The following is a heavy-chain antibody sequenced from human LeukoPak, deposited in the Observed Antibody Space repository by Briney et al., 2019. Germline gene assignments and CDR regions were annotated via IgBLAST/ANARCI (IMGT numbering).Heavy chain of an antibody. V-gene: IGHV3-21*01. Sequence: GGSLRLSCAASGFTFSRFSMNWVRQAPGKGLEWVSSISSSGTYIYYADSVKGRFTISRDSAKNSLYLQMNSLGAEDTAVYYCARVAHYYDSSGSPGGAFDIWGQGTMVTVSS. CDR3: ARVAHYYDSSGSPGGAFDI. D-gene: IGHD3-22*01. CDR1: GFTFSRFS. J-gene: IGHJ3*02. CDR2: ISSSGTYI.